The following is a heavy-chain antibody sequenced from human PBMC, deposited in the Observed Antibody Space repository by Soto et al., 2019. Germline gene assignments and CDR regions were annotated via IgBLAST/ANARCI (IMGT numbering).Heavy chain of an antibody. Sequence: EVQLLESGGGLVQPGGSLRLSCAASGFTFSSYAMSWVRQAPGKGLEWVSAISGSGGSTYYADSVKGRFTISRDNSKNTLYLQMNSLRAEDTAVYYCAANRGYNYYCGMDVWGQGTTVTVSS. V-gene: IGHV3-23*01. D-gene: IGHD3-22*01. CDR1: GFTFSSYA. J-gene: IGHJ6*02. CDR3: AANRGYNYYCGMDV. CDR2: ISGSGGST.